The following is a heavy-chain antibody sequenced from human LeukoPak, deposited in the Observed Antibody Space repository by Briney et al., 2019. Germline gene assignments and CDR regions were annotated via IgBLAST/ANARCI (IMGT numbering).Heavy chain of an antibody. CDR2: IRNKAYGGTT. Sequence: GGSLRLSCTGSGFTFGDYAMSWFRQAPGKGLEWVGFIRNKAYGGTTEYAASVKGRFSISRDDSKNIAYLQMNSLKTEDTAVYYCSRDLSYYYDSSGAFAIWGQGKMVTVSS. CDR1: GFTFGDYA. D-gene: IGHD3-22*01. V-gene: IGHV3-49*03. CDR3: SRDLSYYYDSSGAFAI. J-gene: IGHJ3*02.